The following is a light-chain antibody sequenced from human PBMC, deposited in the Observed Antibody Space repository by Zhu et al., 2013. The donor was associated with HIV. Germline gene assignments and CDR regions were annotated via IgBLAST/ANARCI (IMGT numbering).Light chain of an antibody. V-gene: IGKV3-20*01. CDR2: DAS. Sequence: EVVLTQSPGTLSLSPGERATLSCRAGQSISRTYLAWYQQKPGQAPRLLIYDASSRATGIPDRFSGSGSGTDFALTISRLEPEDFAVYFCQQYGRSPNTFGQGTKLEIK. J-gene: IGKJ2*01. CDR3: QQYGRSPNT. CDR1: QSISRTY.